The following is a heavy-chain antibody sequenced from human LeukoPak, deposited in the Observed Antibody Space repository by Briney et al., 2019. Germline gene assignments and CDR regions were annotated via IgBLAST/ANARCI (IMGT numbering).Heavy chain of an antibody. J-gene: IGHJ6*02. Sequence: PSQTLSLTCTVSGGSISSGGYYWSWIRQHPGKGLEWIGYIYYSGSTYYNPSLKSRVTISVDTSKNQFSLKLSSVTAADTAVYYCAREYYYDSSGYYSYYGMDVWGQGTTVTVSS. V-gene: IGHV4-31*03. CDR3: AREYYYDSSGYYSYYGMDV. CDR2: IYYSGST. D-gene: IGHD3-22*01. CDR1: GGSISSGGYY.